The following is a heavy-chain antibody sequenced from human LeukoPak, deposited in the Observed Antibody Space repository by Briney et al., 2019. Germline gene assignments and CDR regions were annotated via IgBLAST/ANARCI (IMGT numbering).Heavy chain of an antibody. Sequence: GASVKVSCKVSGYTLTELSMHWVRQAPGKGLEWMGGFDPEDGETIYAQKFQGRVTMTEDTSTDTAYMELSSLRSEDTAVYYCVGADWASGRDFDYWGQGTLVTVSS. CDR3: VGADWASGRDFDY. V-gene: IGHV1-24*01. CDR1: GYTLTELS. D-gene: IGHD6-19*01. J-gene: IGHJ4*02. CDR2: FDPEDGET.